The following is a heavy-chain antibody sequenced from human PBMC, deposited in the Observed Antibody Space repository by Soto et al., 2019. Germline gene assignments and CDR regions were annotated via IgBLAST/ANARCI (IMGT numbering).Heavy chain of an antibody. CDR2: IIPIFGTA. Sequence: GASVKVSCKASEGTFSSYAISWVRQAPGQGLEWMGGIIPIFGTANYAQKFQGRVTLTADKSTSTAYMELSSLRSEDTAVYYCARNKGGRPIRDYSSTYCSGGSCYSDRKYYYYGMDVWGQGTTVTVSS. J-gene: IGHJ6*02. V-gene: IGHV1-69*06. CDR3: ARNKGGRPIRDYSSTYCSGGSCYSDRKYYYYGMDV. CDR1: EGTFSSYA. D-gene: IGHD2-15*01.